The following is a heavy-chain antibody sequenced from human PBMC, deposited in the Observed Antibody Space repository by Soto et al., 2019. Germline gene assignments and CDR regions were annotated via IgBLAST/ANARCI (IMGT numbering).Heavy chain of an antibody. CDR3: ARELVDCTNGVCYFYYGMDV. CDR2: INPSGGST. J-gene: IGHJ6*02. D-gene: IGHD2-8*01. V-gene: IGHV1-46*01. CDR1: GYTFTSYY. Sequence: ASVKVSCKASGYTFTSYYMHWVRQAPGQGLEWMGIINPSGGSTSYAQKFQGRVTMTRDTSTSTVYMELSSLRSEDTAVYYCARELVDCTNGVCYFYYGMDVWGQGTTVTVPS.